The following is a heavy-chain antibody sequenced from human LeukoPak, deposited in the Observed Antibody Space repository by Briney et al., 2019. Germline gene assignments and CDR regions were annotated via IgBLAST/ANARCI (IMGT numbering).Heavy chain of an antibody. CDR3: ARWVGYGDYFDY. V-gene: IGHV4-61*02. CDR2: IYTSGST. CDR1: VGSISSGSYY. Sequence: PSQTLALTCTVSVGSISSGSYYWSWIRPPAGKGREWIGRIYTSGSTNYNPSLKSRVTISVDTSKNQFSLKLSSVTAADTAVYYCARWVGYGDYFDYWGQGTLVTVSS. J-gene: IGHJ4*02. D-gene: IGHD4-17*01.